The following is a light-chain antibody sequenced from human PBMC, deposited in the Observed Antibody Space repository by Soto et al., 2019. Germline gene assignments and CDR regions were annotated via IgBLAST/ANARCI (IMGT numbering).Light chain of an antibody. CDR3: QQYGDSPPNT. Sequence: EIVLTQSPGTLSLSPGESATLSCRASQSVNSRFLAWYQHKPGQAPRLLIYAASTRSTGIPDRFSGSAAGTAFTLTISRLEPEDFAVYYCQQYGDSPPNTFGQGTKLEIK. J-gene: IGKJ2*01. CDR2: AAS. V-gene: IGKV3-20*01. CDR1: QSVNSRF.